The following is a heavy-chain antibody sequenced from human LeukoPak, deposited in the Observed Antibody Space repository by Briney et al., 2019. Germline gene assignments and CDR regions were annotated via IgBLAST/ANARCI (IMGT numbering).Heavy chain of an antibody. CDR1: GFTFSSYG. D-gene: IGHD3-3*01. CDR3: ARDNRAVLAPDAFDI. Sequence: GGSLRLSYAASGFTFSSYGMHWVRQAPGKGLEWVSAIGTAGDTYYPGSVKGRFTISRENAKNSLYLQMNSLRAEDTAVYYCARDNRAVLAPDAFDIWGQGTMVTVSS. V-gene: IGHV3-13*01. J-gene: IGHJ3*02. CDR2: IGTAGDT.